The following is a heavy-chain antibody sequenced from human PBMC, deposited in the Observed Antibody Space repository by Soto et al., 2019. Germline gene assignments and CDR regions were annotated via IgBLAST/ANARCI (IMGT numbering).Heavy chain of an antibody. CDR3: ARRMQNYYTMGV. CDR1: GGSISSGGYY. V-gene: IGHV4-31*03. D-gene: IGHD2-15*01. Sequence: QVQLQESGPGLVKPSQTLSLTCTVSGGSISSGGYYWSWIRQHPGKGLEWIGYISYRGSAYYSPSLKSRVTIPVDTSKNQFSVTVNSVTAADTAVYYCARRMQNYYTMGVWGQGTTVTVSS. CDR2: ISYRGSA. J-gene: IGHJ6*02.